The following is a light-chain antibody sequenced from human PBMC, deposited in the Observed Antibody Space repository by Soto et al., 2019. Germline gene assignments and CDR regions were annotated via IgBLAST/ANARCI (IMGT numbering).Light chain of an antibody. CDR2: LNSDGSH. V-gene: IGLV4-69*01. Sequence: QLVLTQSPSVSASLGASVKLTCTLSSGHSSYAIAWHQQQPEKGPRYLMKLNSDGSHSKGDGIPDRFSGSSSGAERYLTISSLQSEDEADYYCQTWGTGIGVFGGGTKVTVL. CDR1: SGHSSYA. CDR3: QTWGTGIGV. J-gene: IGLJ3*02.